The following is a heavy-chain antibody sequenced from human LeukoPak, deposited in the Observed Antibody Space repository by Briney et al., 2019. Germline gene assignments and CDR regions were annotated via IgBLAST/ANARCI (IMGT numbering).Heavy chain of an antibody. D-gene: IGHD3-16*01. CDR1: GGSFSGYY. CDR2: IIHSGST. CDR3: ARRLKRGGYYYYYYMDV. J-gene: IGHJ6*03. V-gene: IGHV4-34*12. Sequence: SETLSLTSAVYGGSFSGYYWSCLRQPPGKVLEWIGEIIHSGSTSYSPSLKSRVTISGDTSKNQFSLRLITVSAADTAVYYCARRLKRGGYYYYYYMDVWGKGTTVTISS.